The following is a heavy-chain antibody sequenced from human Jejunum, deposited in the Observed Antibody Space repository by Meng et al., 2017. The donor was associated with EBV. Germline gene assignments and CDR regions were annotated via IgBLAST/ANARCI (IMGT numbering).Heavy chain of an antibody. V-gene: IGHV4-4*02. D-gene: IGHD2/OR15-2a*01. CDR3: ASHSQYLALGYFDY. Sequence: DLRVSRAGHGQLSGTPCLTCAVSGGTSNDQDAGPWVRQATGKGLGEIGEHDHSVSTHYHPSLTIRVTLSLGTSMEQFSIELTSPPPEDTAVYYWASHSQYLALGYFDYWGQEALVTVSS. J-gene: IGHJ4*02. CDR2: HDHSVST. CDR1: GGTSNDQDA.